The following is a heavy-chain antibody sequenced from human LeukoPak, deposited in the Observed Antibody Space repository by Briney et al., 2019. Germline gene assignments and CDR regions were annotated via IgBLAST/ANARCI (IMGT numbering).Heavy chain of an antibody. V-gene: IGHV3-11*01. CDR1: GFTFSDYY. CDR3: GRTYDSSGLYYYYYGMDV. D-gene: IGHD3-22*01. CDR2: ISSSGSTI. Sequence: GGSLRLSCAASGFTFSDYYMSWIRQAPGKGLEWVSYISSSGSTIYYADSVKGRFTISRDNAKNSLYLQVNSLRAEDTAVYYCGRTYDSSGLYYYYYGMDVWGQGTTVTVSS. J-gene: IGHJ6*02.